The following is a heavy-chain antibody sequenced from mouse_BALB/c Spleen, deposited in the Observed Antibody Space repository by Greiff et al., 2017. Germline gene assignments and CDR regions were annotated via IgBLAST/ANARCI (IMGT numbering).Heavy chain of an antibody. CDR3: ARAGYGYAMDY. Sequence: VKLQESGAELVRPGVSVKISCKGSGYTFTDYAMHWVKQSHAKSLEWIGVISTYYGDASYNQKFKGKATMTVDKSSSTAYMELARLTSEDSAIYYCARAGYGYAMDYWGQGTSVTVSS. CDR1: GYTFTDYA. J-gene: IGHJ4*01. CDR2: ISTYYGDA. D-gene: IGHD2-14*01. V-gene: IGHV1S137*01.